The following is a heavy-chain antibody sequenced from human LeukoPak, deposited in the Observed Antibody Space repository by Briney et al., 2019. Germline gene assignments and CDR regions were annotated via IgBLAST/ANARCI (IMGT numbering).Heavy chain of an antibody. J-gene: IGHJ4*02. CDR2: ISSSSSYI. CDR1: GFTFSSYS. Sequence: GGSLRLSCAASGFTFSSYSMNWVRQAPGKGLEWVSSISSSSSYIYYADSVKGRFTISRDNAKNSLYLQMNSLRAEDTAVYYCATGPPRVDYGDYPPRDYWGQGTLVTVSS. V-gene: IGHV3-21*01. D-gene: IGHD4-17*01. CDR3: ATGPPRVDYGDYPPRDY.